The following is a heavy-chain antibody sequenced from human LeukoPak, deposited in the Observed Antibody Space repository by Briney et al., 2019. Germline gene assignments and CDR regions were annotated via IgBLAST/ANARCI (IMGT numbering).Heavy chain of an antibody. CDR2: INPNSGGT. D-gene: IGHD3-3*01. V-gene: IGHV1-2*02. J-gene: IGHJ3*02. Sequence: ASVKVSCKASGYTFTGYYMYWVRQAPGQGLEWMGWINPNSGGTDYAQKFQGRVTMTRDTSISTAYMELSRLRSDDTAVFYCARAYPEDYDFWSGSLVGAFDIWGQGTMVTVSS. CDR3: ARAYPEDYDFWSGSLVGAFDI. CDR1: GYTFTGYY.